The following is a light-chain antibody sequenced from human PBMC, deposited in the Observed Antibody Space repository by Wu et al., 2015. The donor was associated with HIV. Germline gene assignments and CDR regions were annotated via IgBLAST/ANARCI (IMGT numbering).Light chain of an antibody. V-gene: IGKV3-11*02. CDR1: QTVYTY. CDR2: DAS. CDR3: QHRGSWPPFS. J-gene: IGKJ2*03. Sequence: EVVSTQSPATLSLSPGERATLSCRASQTVYTYLAWYQQKPGQAPRLLIYDASTRATGIPARFSGSGSGRDFTLTISSLEPEDFAIYYCQHRGSWPPFSFGQGTRLHI.